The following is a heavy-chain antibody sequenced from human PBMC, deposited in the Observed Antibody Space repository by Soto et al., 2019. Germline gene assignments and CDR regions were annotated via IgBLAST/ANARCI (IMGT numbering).Heavy chain of an antibody. Sequence: GGSLRLSCAASGFTFSSYSMNWVRQAPGKGLEWVSSISSSSSYIYYADSVKGRFTISRDNAKNSLYLQMNSLRAEDTAVYYCARDPVAARPSDFDYWGQGTLVTVSS. CDR1: GFTFSSYS. D-gene: IGHD6-6*01. V-gene: IGHV3-21*01. CDR3: ARDPVAARPSDFDY. CDR2: ISSSSSYI. J-gene: IGHJ4*02.